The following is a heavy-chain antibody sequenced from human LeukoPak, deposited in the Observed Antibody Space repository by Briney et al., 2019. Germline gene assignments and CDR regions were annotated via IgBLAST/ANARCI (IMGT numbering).Heavy chain of an antibody. CDR1: GFTYSRYH. J-gene: IGHJ5*02. CDR2: INSSSSYI. V-gene: IGHV3-21*01. CDR3: ARERYCSSTSCLNWFDP. D-gene: IGHD2-2*01. Sequence: GGSLRLSCAASGFTYSRYHMNWVRQAPGKGLEWVSYINSSSSYIYYADSVRGRFTISRDNAKNSLYLQMNSLRAEDTAVYYCARERYCSSTSCLNWFDPWGQGTLVTVSS.